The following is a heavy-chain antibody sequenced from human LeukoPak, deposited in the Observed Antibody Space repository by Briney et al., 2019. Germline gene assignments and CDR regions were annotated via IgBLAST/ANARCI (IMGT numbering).Heavy chain of an antibody. Sequence: ASVKVSCKASGYTFTGYYMHWVRQAPGQGLEWMGWINPNSGGTNYAQKFQGKVTMTRDTSISTAYMELSRLRSDDTAVYYCARDSAAAIYYFDYWGQGTLVTVSS. D-gene: IGHD6-13*01. CDR3: ARDSAAAIYYFDY. CDR2: INPNSGGT. CDR1: GYTFTGYY. V-gene: IGHV1-2*02. J-gene: IGHJ4*02.